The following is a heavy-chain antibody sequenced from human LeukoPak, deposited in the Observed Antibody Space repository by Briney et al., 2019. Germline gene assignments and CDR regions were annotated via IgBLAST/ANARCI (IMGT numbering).Heavy chain of an antibody. Sequence: GGSLRLSCAASGFTFINSWMTWVGQAPGKGLEGVANINQVGGEKHYVGSVKGRLTISSDNAKNSLYIQMTSQRAEDKYVSYGARQLGIGYAFDIWGQGTMVTVSS. CDR1: GFTFINSW. D-gene: IGHD6-13*01. V-gene: IGHV3-7*01. CDR3: ARQLGIGYAFDI. CDR2: INQVGGEK. J-gene: IGHJ3*02.